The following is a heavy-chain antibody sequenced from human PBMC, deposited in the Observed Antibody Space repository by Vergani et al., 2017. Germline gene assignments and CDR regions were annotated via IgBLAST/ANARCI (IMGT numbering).Heavy chain of an antibody. CDR1: GFSLINNG. CDR2: TRYDGRIQ. V-gene: IGHV3-30*02. CDR3: VKGYAYGPSHGFQN. Sequence: QVQLVESGGGVIQPGGSVRLSCVASGFSLINNGMHWVRQAPGKGLEWVSFTRYDGRIQYYADSVRGRFTISRDNSKNTVYLQMSSQTAEDTAVYYCVKGYAYGPSHGFQNWGRGTMVIVSS. D-gene: IGHD3-16*01. J-gene: IGHJ3*02.